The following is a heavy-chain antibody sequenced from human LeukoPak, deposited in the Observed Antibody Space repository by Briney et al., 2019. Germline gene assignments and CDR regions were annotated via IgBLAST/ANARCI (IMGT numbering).Heavy chain of an antibody. V-gene: IGHV1-69*13. J-gene: IGHJ3*02. D-gene: IGHD2-15*01. CDR2: ILPIFGTT. CDR3: GRVSCGGNCYSLIGTFDI. CDR1: GYTFSDYY. Sequence: SVRVSCKASGYTFSDYYIHWVRQAPGQGLEWMGGILPIFGTTNHAQKFQARVTITADESTSTAYMEMSSLRSEDTAVYYCGRVSCGGNCYSLIGTFDIWGQGTMVTVSS.